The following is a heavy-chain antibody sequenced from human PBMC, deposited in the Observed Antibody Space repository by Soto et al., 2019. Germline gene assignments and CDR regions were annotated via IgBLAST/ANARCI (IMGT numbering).Heavy chain of an antibody. CDR1: GFTFSSYS. V-gene: IGHV3-48*02. J-gene: IGHJ6*02. CDR3: ARSWGYYYYYGMDV. D-gene: IGHD1-26*01. Sequence: EVQLVESGGGLVQPGGSLRLSCAASGFTFSSYSMNWVRQAPGKGLEWVSYISSSSSTIYYADSVKGRFTISRDNAKNSLYLQMNSLRDEDTAVYYGARSWGYYYYYGMDVWGQGTTVTVSS. CDR2: ISSSSSTI.